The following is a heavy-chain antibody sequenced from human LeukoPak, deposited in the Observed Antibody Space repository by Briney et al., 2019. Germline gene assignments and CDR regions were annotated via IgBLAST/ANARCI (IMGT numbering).Heavy chain of an antibody. CDR3: AKDQGLGYCSGGSCYSDGY. J-gene: IGHJ4*02. CDR1: GFTFSSYA. D-gene: IGHD2-15*01. CDR2: ISGSGGST. V-gene: IGHV3-23*01. Sequence: GGSLRLSCTPSGFTFSSYAMSWVRQAPGKGLEWVSAISGSGGSTYYADSVKGRFTISRDNSKNTLYLQMNSLRAEDAAVYYCAKDQGLGYCSGGSCYSDGYWGQGTLVTVSS.